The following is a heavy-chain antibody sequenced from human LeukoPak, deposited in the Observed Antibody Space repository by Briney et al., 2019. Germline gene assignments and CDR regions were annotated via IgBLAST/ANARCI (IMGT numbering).Heavy chain of an antibody. CDR2: ISSSSSYI. V-gene: IGHV3-21*01. Sequence: GGSLRLSCAASGFTFSSYSMNWVRQAPGKGLEWVSSISSSSSYIYYADSVKGRFTISRDNAKNSLYLQMNSLRAEDTAVYYCARYYDFWRGYSLPHSPFDYWGQGTLVTVSS. CDR3: ARYYDFWRGYSLPHSPFDY. J-gene: IGHJ4*02. CDR1: GFTFSSYS. D-gene: IGHD3-3*01.